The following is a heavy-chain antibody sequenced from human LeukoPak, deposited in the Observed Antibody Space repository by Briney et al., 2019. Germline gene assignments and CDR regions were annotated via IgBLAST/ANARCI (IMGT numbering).Heavy chain of an antibody. V-gene: IGHV4-4*02. Sequence: SGTLSLTCAVSGGSINSSNWWSWVRQPPGKGLEWIGEIYHSGSTNYNPSLKSRVTISVDKSKNQFSLKLSSVTAADTAVYYCARRYSSSWYRSSDAFDIWGQGTMVTVSS. J-gene: IGHJ3*02. CDR2: IYHSGST. CDR3: ARRYSSSWYRSSDAFDI. CDR1: GGSINSSNW. D-gene: IGHD6-13*01.